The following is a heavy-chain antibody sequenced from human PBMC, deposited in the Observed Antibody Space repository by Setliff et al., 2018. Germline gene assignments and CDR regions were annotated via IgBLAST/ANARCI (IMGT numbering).Heavy chain of an antibody. J-gene: IGHJ4*02. Sequence: PSETLSLTCSVSGASISSYYWSWIRQPPGKGLEWIGYIYTSGTTKYNPSLKSRVTISIDTSKSQFSLNLSSVTAADTAVYYCARIAYGSGSYYFDYWGQGNLVTVS. V-gene: IGHV4-4*08. CDR1: GASISSYY. CDR2: IYTSGTT. CDR3: ARIAYGSGSYYFDY. D-gene: IGHD3-10*01.